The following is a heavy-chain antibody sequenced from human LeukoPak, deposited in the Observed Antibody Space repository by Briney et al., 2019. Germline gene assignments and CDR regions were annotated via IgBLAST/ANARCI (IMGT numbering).Heavy chain of an antibody. CDR1: GYTFTSYY. CDR3: ARDYYGSGSYQYYYYYYMDV. D-gene: IGHD3-10*01. Sequence: ASVKVSCKASGYTFTSYYMHWVRQAPGQGLEWMGIINPSGGSTSYAQKFQGRVTMTRDTSTSTVYMELSRLRSEDTAVYYCARDYYGSGSYQYYYYYYMDVWGKGTTVTVSS. CDR2: INPSGGST. J-gene: IGHJ6*03. V-gene: IGHV1-46*03.